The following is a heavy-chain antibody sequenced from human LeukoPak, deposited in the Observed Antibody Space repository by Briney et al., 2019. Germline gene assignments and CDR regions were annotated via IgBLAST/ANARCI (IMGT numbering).Heavy chain of an antibody. J-gene: IGHJ4*02. CDR3: AGLITHWLAYFDY. D-gene: IGHD6-19*01. CDR2: INPDNGAT. Sequence: ASVKVSCKASGYIFTDFYLHWMRQAPGHGLEWMGWINPDNGATNSAQKFQGRITMTRDTSINTVYMELNNLRSDDTAVYYCAGLITHWLAYFDYWGQGTLVTVSS. V-gene: IGHV1-2*02. CDR1: GYIFTDFY.